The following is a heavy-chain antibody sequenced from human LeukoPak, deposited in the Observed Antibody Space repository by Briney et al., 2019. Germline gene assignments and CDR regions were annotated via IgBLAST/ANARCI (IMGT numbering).Heavy chain of an antibody. V-gene: IGHV3-53*01. J-gene: IGHJ4*02. D-gene: IGHD3-16*01. CDR3: ARGGGGDADY. Sequence: GGALTLSCVASGFSVSGNFMSWVRQAPGNGLEWVSGIYKDDWVSRFYNGDTKYYAESVRGRFTISRDNSTNTLFLQMNSLRAEDTAVYYCARGGGGDADYWGQGTLVTVSS. CDR2: IYKDDWVSRFYNGDTK. CDR1: GFSVSGNF.